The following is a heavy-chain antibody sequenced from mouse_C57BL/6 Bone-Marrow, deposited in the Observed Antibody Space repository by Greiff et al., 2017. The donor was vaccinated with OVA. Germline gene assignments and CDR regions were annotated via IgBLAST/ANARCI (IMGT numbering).Heavy chain of an antibody. CDR2: IYPRSGNT. V-gene: IGHV1-81*01. D-gene: IGHD1-1*01. CDR1: GYTFTSYG. J-gene: IGHJ2*01. Sequence: VKLVESGAELARPGASVKLSCKASGYTFTSYGISWVKQRTGQGLEWIGEIYPRSGNTYYNEKFKGKATLTADKSSSTAYMELRSLTSEDSAVYFCARDTTVFDYWGQGTTLTVPS. CDR3: ARDTTVFDY.